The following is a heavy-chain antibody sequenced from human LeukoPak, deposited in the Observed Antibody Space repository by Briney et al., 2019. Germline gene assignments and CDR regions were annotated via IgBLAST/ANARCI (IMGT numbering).Heavy chain of an antibody. CDR2: ISSSSSYI. CDR1: GFTFSSYS. Sequence: PGGSLRLSCAASGFTFSSYSMNWVRQAPGKGLEWVSSISSSSSYIYYAGSVKGRFTISRDNAKNSLYLQMNSLRAEDTAVYYCATEHYYDSSGYRDYWGQGTLVTVSS. CDR3: ATEHYYDSSGYRDY. J-gene: IGHJ4*02. D-gene: IGHD3-22*01. V-gene: IGHV3-21*01.